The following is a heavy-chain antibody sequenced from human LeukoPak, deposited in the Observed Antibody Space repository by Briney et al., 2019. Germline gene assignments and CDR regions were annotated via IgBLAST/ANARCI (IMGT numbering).Heavy chain of an antibody. CDR2: INVGNGDT. D-gene: IGHD2-21*02. J-gene: IGHJ4*02. CDR1: GYNFITYA. Sequence: ASVKVSFKASGYNFITYAMHWVRQAPGQGLEWMGYINVGNGDTKYSQKFQGRVTFTRDTSASIAYMELSSLTSEDTAIYYCARKNYGDRHPYDYWGQGTLVTVSS. V-gene: IGHV1-3*01. CDR3: ARKNYGDRHPYDY.